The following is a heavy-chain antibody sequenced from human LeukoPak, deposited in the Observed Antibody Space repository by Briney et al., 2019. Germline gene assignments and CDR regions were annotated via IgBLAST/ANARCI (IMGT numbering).Heavy chain of an antibody. CDR3: AREGFCSGTNCPAVY. J-gene: IGHJ4*02. CDR2: INPNSGGT. D-gene: IGHD2-2*01. Sequence: GASVKVSCKASGYTFNFYYVHWVRQAPGQGLEWMGIINPNSGGTTYAQKFQGRVTLTGDTSASTVLMELSSLTSEDTAVYYCAREGFCSGTNCPAVYWGQGTLVTVSS. V-gene: IGHV1-46*02. CDR1: GYTFNFYY.